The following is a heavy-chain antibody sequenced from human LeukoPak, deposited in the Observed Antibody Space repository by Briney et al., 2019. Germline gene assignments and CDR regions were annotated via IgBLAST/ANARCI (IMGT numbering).Heavy chain of an antibody. CDR2: ISGSGGST. D-gene: IGHD3-22*01. V-gene: IGHV3-23*01. J-gene: IGHJ4*02. CDR1: GFTFNNYA. Sequence: PGGSLRLSCAASGFTFNNYAMSWVRQAPGKGLEWVSAISGSGGSTYYADSVKGRFTISRDGSKNTLYLQMNSLRAEDTAVYYCARDRAYSSFDYWGQGTLVTVSS. CDR3: ARDRAYSSFDY.